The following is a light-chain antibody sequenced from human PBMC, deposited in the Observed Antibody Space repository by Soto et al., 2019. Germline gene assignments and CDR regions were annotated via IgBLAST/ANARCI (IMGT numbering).Light chain of an antibody. J-gene: IGKJ2*01. CDR2: WAS. V-gene: IGKV4-1*01. CDR1: QSVLYSSNNKNY. CDR3: QHYYSTPPT. Sequence: DIVMTQSPDSLAVSLGERATINCKSSQSVLYSSNNKNYLAWYQQKPGQPPKLLIYWASTRESGVPDRFSGSGSGTDFTHTISSLQAEDVAVYYYQHYYSTPPTFGQGTKLEIK.